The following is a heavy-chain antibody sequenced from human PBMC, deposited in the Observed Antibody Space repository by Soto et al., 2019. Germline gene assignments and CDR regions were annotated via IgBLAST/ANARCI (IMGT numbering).Heavy chain of an antibody. CDR1: GYTFTSYD. D-gene: IGHD6-13*01. Sequence: QVQLVQSGAEVKKPGASVKVSCKASGYTFTSYDINWVRQATGQGLEWMGWMNPNSGNTGYAQKFQGRVTMTRKTSISTAYMELSSLRSEDTAVYYCARRGYSSSWYYYYYSGMDVWGQGTTVTVSS. J-gene: IGHJ6*02. V-gene: IGHV1-8*01. CDR2: MNPNSGNT. CDR3: ARRGYSSSWYYYYYSGMDV.